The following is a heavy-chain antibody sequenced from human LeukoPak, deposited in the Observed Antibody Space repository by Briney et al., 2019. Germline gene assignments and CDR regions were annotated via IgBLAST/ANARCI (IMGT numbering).Heavy chain of an antibody. Sequence: GGSLRLSCAASGFTFSSCWMHWVRQAPGQGVVWVSRINSDGSSTRYADSVKGRFTISRDNAKNTLYLQMNSLRAEDAALYYCAKLAPLDGDYDYWGQGTLVTVSS. CDR2: INSDGSST. V-gene: IGHV3-74*01. D-gene: IGHD4-17*01. J-gene: IGHJ4*02. CDR3: AKLAPLDGDYDY. CDR1: GFTFSSCW.